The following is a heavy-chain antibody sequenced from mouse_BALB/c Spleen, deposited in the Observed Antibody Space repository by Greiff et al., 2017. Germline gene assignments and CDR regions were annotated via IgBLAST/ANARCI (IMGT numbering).Heavy chain of an antibody. D-gene: IGHD3-2*01. V-gene: IGHV4-1*02. J-gene: IGHJ3*01. CDR3: ARGTARAPSWFAY. Sequence: EVQRVESGGGLVQPGGSLKLSCAASGFDFSRYWMSWVRQAPGKGLEWIGEINPDSSTINYTPSLKDKFIISRDNAKNTLYLQMSKVRSEDTALYYCARGTARAPSWFAYWGQGTLVTVSA. CDR2: INPDSSTI. CDR1: GFDFSRYW.